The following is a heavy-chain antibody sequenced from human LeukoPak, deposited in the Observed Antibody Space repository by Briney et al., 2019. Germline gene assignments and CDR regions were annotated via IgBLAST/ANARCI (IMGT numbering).Heavy chain of an antibody. D-gene: IGHD1-26*01. Sequence: GGSLRLSCAASGFTFSSYAMSWVRQAPGKGLEWVSYISSSGSTTYYADSVKGRFTISRDNAKNSLYLQMNSLRAEDTAVYYCARDPYSGSYGNYYYYFMDVWGKGTTVTISS. CDR2: ISSSGSTT. CDR3: ARDPYSGSYGNYYYYFMDV. J-gene: IGHJ6*03. V-gene: IGHV3-48*04. CDR1: GFTFSSYA.